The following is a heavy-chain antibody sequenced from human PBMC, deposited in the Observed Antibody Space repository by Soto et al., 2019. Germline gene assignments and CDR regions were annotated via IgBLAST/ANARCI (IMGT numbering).Heavy chain of an antibody. CDR1: GFTFDDYA. Sequence: PGGSLRLSCAASGFTFDDYAMHWVRQVPGKGLEWVSGINWNSGSIGYGDSVKGRFAISRDNAKNSLHLQMNSLRAEDTAFYYCVKDESINWYSGHFRHWGQGTLVTVS. D-gene: IGHD6-13*01. V-gene: IGHV3-9*01. CDR2: INWNSGSI. J-gene: IGHJ1*01. CDR3: VKDESINWYSGHFRH.